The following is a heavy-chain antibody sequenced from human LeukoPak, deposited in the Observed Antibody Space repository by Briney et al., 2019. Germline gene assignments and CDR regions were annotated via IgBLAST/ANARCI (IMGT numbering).Heavy chain of an antibody. CDR1: GFTFSSYA. CDR2: ISYDGNNK. J-gene: IGHJ4*02. V-gene: IGHV3-30*04. Sequence: PGGSLRLSCAASGFTFSSYAMHWVRQAPGKGLEWVAVISYDGNNKYYADSVKGRFTISRDNSKNTLYLQMNSLRAEDTALYYCARDPPIDIVVVGAATPSYFDYWGQGTLVTVSS. CDR3: ARDPPIDIVVVGAATPSYFDY. D-gene: IGHD2-15*01.